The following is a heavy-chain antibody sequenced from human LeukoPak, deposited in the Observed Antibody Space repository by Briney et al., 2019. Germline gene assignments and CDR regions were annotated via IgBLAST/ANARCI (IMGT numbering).Heavy chain of an antibody. D-gene: IGHD3-22*01. CDR2: INLDGSEI. CDR3: VRDRGYSTFDS. V-gene: IGHV3-7*03. CDR1: GFTFSSYA. Sequence: GGSLRLSCAASGFTFSSYAMSWVRQAPGKGLEWVANINLDGSEINYVDSLTGRLTISRDNAKDSLYLQMDGLRAEDTAVYFCVRDRGYSTFDSWGQGTLVTVSS. J-gene: IGHJ4*02.